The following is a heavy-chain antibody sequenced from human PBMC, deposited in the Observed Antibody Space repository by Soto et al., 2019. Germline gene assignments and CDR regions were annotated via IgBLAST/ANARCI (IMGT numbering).Heavy chain of an antibody. CDR2: ISSSSSYI. J-gene: IGHJ6*02. CDR1: GFTFSSYS. CDR3: ARDGAAAGRGSGMDV. Sequence: EVQLVESGGGLVKPGGSLRLSCAASGFTFSSYSMNWVRQAPGKGLEWVSSISSSSSYIYYAGSVKGRFTISRDNAKNSLYLQMNSVRAEDTAVYYCARDGAAAGRGSGMDVWGQGTTVTVSS. V-gene: IGHV3-21*01. D-gene: IGHD6-13*01.